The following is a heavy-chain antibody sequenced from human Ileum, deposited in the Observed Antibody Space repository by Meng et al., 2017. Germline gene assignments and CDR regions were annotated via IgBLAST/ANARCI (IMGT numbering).Heavy chain of an antibody. Sequence: QLQESVHGLVKPSQTLSLTCTVSGGSISSGGYYWSWIRQHPGKGLEWIGYIYDSGSTYYNPSLKSRIAISGDTSKNQFSLNRSSVTAADTAVYYCARGGTAYFDYWGQGTLVTVSS. J-gene: IGHJ4*02. D-gene: IGHD1-1*01. CDR2: IYDSGST. CDR3: ARGGTAYFDY. V-gene: IGHV4-31*03. CDR1: GGSISSGGYY.